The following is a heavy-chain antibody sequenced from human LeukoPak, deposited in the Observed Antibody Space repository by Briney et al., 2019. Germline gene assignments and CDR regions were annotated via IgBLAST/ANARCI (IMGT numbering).Heavy chain of an antibody. CDR2: INHSGST. CDR3: ARGGVVIRYYYMDV. J-gene: IGHJ6*03. CDR1: GFTVSSYY. Sequence: GSLRLSCVASGFTVSSYYWSWIRQPPGKGLEWIGEINHSGSTNYNPSLKSRVTISVDTSKNQFSLKLSSVTAADTAVYYCARGGVVIRYYYMDVWGKGTTVTVSS. D-gene: IGHD3-22*01. V-gene: IGHV4-34*01.